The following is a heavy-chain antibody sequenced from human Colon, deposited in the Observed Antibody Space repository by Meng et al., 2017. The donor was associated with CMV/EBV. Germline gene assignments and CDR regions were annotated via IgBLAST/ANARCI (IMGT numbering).Heavy chain of an antibody. CDR1: GGSVSGGSYY. CDR3: ASQRGSGSGTFDY. Sequence: SETLSLTCNVSGGSVSGGSYYWSWIRQPPGKGLEWIGFIYYTGNTNYNPSLKSRVTISVDTSKHQFSLKLSAVTTADTAIYFCASQRGSGSGTFDYWGQGALVTVSS. J-gene: IGHJ4*02. CDR2: IYYTGNT. D-gene: IGHD3-10*01. V-gene: IGHV4-61*01.